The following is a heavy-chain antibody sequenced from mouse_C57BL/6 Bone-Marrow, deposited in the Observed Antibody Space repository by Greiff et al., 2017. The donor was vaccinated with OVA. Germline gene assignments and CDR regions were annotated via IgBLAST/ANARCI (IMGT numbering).Heavy chain of an antibody. CDR2: IRNKPNGSTT. Sequence: EVKLMESGGGLVQPGDSLSLSCAASGFTFTNYYMSWVRQPPGKALEWLAFIRNKPNGSTTEYSASVKGRFTISRDNSQSILYLQMTALRADDRSTYYCARYKGRVAVDYFDYWGQGTALTVSS. CDR1: GFTFTNYY. J-gene: IGHJ2*01. V-gene: IGHV7-3*01. CDR3: ARYKGRVAVDYFDY. D-gene: IGHD1-1*01.